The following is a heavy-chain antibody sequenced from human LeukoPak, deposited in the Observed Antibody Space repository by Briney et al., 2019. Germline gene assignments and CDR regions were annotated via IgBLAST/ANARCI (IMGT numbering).Heavy chain of an antibody. Sequence: SVKVSCKASGYTFTSYGISWVRQAPGQGLEWMGGIIPISGTANYAQKFQGRVTITADKSPSTAYMELSSLRSEDTAVYYCAREYSYYEFWSGSDRGGAFDIWGQGTMVTVSS. D-gene: IGHD3-3*01. CDR2: IIPISGTA. CDR1: GYTFTSYG. V-gene: IGHV1-69*06. CDR3: AREYSYYEFWSGSDRGGAFDI. J-gene: IGHJ3*02.